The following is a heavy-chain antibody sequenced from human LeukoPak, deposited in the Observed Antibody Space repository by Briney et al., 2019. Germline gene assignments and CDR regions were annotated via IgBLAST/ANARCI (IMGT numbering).Heavy chain of an antibody. CDR3: STDPRDILTGYYNDY. CDR2: IIPIFGTA. Sequence: SVKVSCKASGGTFTSYAISWVRQAPGQGLEWMGGIIPIFGTANYAQKFQGRVTITADESTSTAYMELSSLRSEDTAVYYCSTDPRDILTGYYNDYWGQGTLVTVSS. CDR1: GGTFTSYA. J-gene: IGHJ4*02. V-gene: IGHV1-69*13. D-gene: IGHD3-9*01.